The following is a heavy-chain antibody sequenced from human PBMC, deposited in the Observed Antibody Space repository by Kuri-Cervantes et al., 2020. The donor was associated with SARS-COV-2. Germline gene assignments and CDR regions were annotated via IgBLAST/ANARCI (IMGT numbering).Heavy chain of an antibody. V-gene: IGHV4-34*01. D-gene: IGHD3-10*01. CDR1: GFTFYHAW. J-gene: IGHJ2*01. Sequence: SQTLSLTCAASGFTFYHAWMSWVRQAPGKGLEWVGEINHSGSTNYNPSLKSRVTISVDTSKNQFSLKLSSVTAADTAVYYCARGCGEWLRYWYFDLWGRGTLVTVSS. CDR3: ARGCGEWLRYWYFDL. CDR2: INHSGST.